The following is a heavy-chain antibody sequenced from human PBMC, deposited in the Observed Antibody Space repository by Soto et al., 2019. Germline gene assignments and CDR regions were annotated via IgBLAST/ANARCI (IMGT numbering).Heavy chain of an antibody. Sequence: SETLSLTCAVSGVTISTYYWSWIRQPPGKGLEWIGYNYHSGTTNYNPTLKSRVTISVDTSKNQFSLRLTSVTVAVTAMYYCVGEAYMGYGRVIDLWGQGTLVIVSS. CDR1: GVTISTYY. J-gene: IGHJ5*02. CDR3: VGEAYMGYGRVIDL. D-gene: IGHD5-12*01. V-gene: IGHV4-59*01. CDR2: NYHSGTT.